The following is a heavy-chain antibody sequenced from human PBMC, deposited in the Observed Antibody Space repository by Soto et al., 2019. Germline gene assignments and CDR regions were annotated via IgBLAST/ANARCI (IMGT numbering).Heavy chain of an antibody. J-gene: IGHJ4*02. D-gene: IGHD2-8*01. CDR3: ARDGLMAPTSYFDY. CDR1: GGTFSSYA. CDR2: IIPIFGTA. Sequence: SVKVSCKASGGTFSSYAISWVRQAPGQGLEWMGGIIPIFGTANYAQKLQGRVTITADKSTSTAYMELSSLRSEDTAVYYCARDGLMAPTSYFDYWGQGTLVTVSS. V-gene: IGHV1-69*06.